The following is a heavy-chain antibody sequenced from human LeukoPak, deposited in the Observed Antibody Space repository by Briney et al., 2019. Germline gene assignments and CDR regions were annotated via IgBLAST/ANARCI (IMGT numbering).Heavy chain of an antibody. D-gene: IGHD3-22*01. CDR2: INPNSGGT. CDR3: ARYLEASSGLY. CDR1: GYTFTGYN. Sequence: VASVKVSCKASGYTFTGYNMHWVRQAPGQGLEWMGRINPNSGGTNYAQKFQGRVTMTRDTSISTAYMELSRLRSDDTAVYYCARYLEASSGLYWGQGTLVTVSS. J-gene: IGHJ4*02. V-gene: IGHV1-2*06.